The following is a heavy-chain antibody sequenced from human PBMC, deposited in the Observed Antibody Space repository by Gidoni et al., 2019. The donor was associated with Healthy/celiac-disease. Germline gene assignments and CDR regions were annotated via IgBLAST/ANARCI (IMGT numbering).Heavy chain of an antibody. Sequence: EVQLLESGGGLVQPGGSLRLSCAASGFTFSSYAMGWVRQAPGKGLEWVSAISGSGGSTYYADSVKGRFTISRDNSKNTLYLQMNSLRAEDTAVYYCAKGGGSHDYGGNKDLSFYYYYYMDVWGKGTTVTVSS. CDR2: ISGSGGST. CDR3: AKGGGSHDYGGNKDLSFYYYYYMDV. D-gene: IGHD4-17*01. V-gene: IGHV3-23*01. J-gene: IGHJ6*03. CDR1: GFTFSSYA.